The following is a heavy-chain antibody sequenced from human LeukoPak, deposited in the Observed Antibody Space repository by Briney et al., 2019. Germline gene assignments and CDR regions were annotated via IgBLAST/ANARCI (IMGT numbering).Heavy chain of an antibody. Sequence: GGSLRLSCGASGFTFGSYGMHWVRQAPGKGLEWVALIWYDGSNKYYADSVKVRFTISRDNSKNTLYLQMDSLRAEDTAVYYCAKGLGYSSANGDYWGQGTLVTVPS. V-gene: IGHV3-33*06. CDR3: AKGLGYSSANGDY. D-gene: IGHD5-18*01. CDR2: IWYDGSNK. CDR1: GFTFGSYG. J-gene: IGHJ4*02.